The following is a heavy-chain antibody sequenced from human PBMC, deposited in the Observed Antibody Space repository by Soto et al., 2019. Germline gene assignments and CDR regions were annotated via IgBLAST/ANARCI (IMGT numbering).Heavy chain of an antibody. CDR1: GGSFGGYL. V-gene: IGHV4-34*01. CDR3: ARRGSSWARGQYDSSGYLDH. CDR2: INHRGST. D-gene: IGHD3-22*01. J-gene: IGHJ4*02. Sequence: XQTLSLPFAVNGGSFGGYLWSWIRQPPGKGLDWIGEINHRGSTNYNPSLESRVTVSVDTSKNQFSLKLSYVTAADTAVYYCARRGSSWARGQYDSSGYLDHWGQGTLVTVSS.